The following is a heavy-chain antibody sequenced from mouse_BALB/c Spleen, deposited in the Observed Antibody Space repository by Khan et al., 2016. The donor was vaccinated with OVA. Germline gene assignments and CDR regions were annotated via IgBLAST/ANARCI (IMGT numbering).Heavy chain of an antibody. CDR3: ARKNDSDFNY. CDR2: INPHIGEA. V-gene: IGHV1-20*02. J-gene: IGHJ2*01. CDR1: GYSFTGYS. Sequence: VQLQQSGPELVKPGASVKISCTAPGYSFTGYSMNWVMQSFGKSLEWIGRINPHIGEAFYNQKFKGKATLTVDESSSTAHMEVRAVASEDSAVYYCARKNDSDFNYWGQGTTLTVSS.